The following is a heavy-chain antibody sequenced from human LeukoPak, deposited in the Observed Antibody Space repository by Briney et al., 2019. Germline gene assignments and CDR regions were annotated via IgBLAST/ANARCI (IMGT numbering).Heavy chain of an antibody. Sequence: SQTLSLTCALSGDSVSSNSAAWNWIRQSPSRGLEWLGRTYYRSKWYNDYAVSVKSRITINPDTCENHFSLQLNSVTPGDTAVYYCARGYGYYFDYWGQGTLVTVSS. J-gene: IGHJ4*02. CDR3: ARGYGYYFDY. CDR1: GDSVSSNSAA. D-gene: IGHD5-18*01. CDR2: TYYRSKWYN. V-gene: IGHV6-1*01.